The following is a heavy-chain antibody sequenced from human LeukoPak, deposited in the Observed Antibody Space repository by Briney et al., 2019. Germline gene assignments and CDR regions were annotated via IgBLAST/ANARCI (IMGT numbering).Heavy chain of an antibody. Sequence: ASVKVSCKASGYTFTSYAMHWVRQAPGQRLEWMGWINAGNGNTKYSQKFQGRVTITRDTSASTAYMELSSLRSEDTAVYYCARTLEMATTMCYFDYWGQGTLVTVSS. CDR2: INAGNGNT. D-gene: IGHD5-24*01. CDR3: ARTLEMATTMCYFDY. J-gene: IGHJ4*02. CDR1: GYTFTSYA. V-gene: IGHV1-3*01.